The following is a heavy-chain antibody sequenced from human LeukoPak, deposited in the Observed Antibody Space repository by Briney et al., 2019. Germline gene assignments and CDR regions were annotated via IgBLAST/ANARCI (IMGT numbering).Heavy chain of an antibody. CDR3: GRGVGTSSSPYYYYYYMDV. V-gene: IGHV1-8*01. CDR1: GYTFTSYD. D-gene: IGHD6-6*01. J-gene: IGHJ6*03. CDR2: MNPNSGNT. Sequence: ASVKVSCKASGYTFTSYDINWVRQATGQGLEWMGWMNPNSGNTGYAQKFQGRVTMTRNTSISTAYMELSSLRSEDTAVYYCGRGVGTSSSPYYYYYYMDVWGKGTTVTVSS.